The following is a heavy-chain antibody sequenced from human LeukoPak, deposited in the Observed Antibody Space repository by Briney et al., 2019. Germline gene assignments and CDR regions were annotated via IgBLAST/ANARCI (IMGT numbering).Heavy chain of an antibody. J-gene: IGHJ4*02. CDR3: TRDLSYSMPAGFDY. CDR2: ISGSGGST. D-gene: IGHD2/OR15-2a*01. CDR1: GFTFSSYA. Sequence: GGSLRLSCAASGFTFSSYAMSWVRQAPGKGLEWVSAISGSGGSTYYADSVKGRFTISRDNAKNSVYLQMNSLRAEDTSVYYCTRDLSYSMPAGFDYWGQGTLVTVSS. V-gene: IGHV3-23*01.